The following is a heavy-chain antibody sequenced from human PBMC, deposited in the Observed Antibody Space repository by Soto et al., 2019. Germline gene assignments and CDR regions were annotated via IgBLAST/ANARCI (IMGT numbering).Heavy chain of an antibody. D-gene: IGHD6-13*01. CDR2: IAGGGDT. CDR1: GFTFSSYA. V-gene: IGHV3-23*01. Sequence: GSLRLSCAASGFTFSSYAMTWVRQAPGKGLEWVSLIAGGGDTYYADSVKGRFTISRDNSKNTLYLQMNSLRVEDTAIYYCAKAAGSTWGTEHFQHWGQGTLVTVSS. J-gene: IGHJ1*01. CDR3: AKAAGSTWGTEHFQH.